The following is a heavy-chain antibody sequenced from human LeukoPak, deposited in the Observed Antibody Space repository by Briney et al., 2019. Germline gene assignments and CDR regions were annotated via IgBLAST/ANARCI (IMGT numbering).Heavy chain of an antibody. V-gene: IGHV4-59*01. Sequence: SETLSLTCTVSGGSISSYYWSWIRQPPGKGLEWIGYIYYSGSTNYNPSLKSRVTISVATSKNQFSLKLSSVTAADTAVYYCARGETYSSGLVDYWGQGTLVTVSS. CDR3: ARGETYSSGLVDY. D-gene: IGHD6-19*01. CDR1: GGSISSYY. CDR2: IYYSGST. J-gene: IGHJ4*02.